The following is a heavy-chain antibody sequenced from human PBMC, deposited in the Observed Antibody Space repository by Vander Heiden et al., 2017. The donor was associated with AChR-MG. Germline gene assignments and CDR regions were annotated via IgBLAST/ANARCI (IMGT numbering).Heavy chain of an antibody. D-gene: IGHD1-26*01. CDR2: IIPIFGTA. V-gene: IGHV1-69*06. CDR3: ARGGSSSWQTGDY. J-gene: IGHJ4*02. Sequence: QVQLVQSGAEVKKPGSSVKVSCKASGGTFSSYAISWVRQAPGQGLEWMGGIIPIFGTANDAQKVQGRVTITADKATSTAYMEMSSMRSEDTAVYYCARGGSSSWQTGDYWGQGTLVTVSS. CDR1: GGTFSSYA.